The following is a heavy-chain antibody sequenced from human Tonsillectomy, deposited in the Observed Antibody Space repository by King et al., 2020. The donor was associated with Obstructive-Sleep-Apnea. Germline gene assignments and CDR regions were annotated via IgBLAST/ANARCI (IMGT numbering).Heavy chain of an antibody. CDR1: GFTLSDYY. Sequence: VQLVESGGGLVKPGGSLRLSCAASGFTLSDYYMTWIRQAPGKGLEWVSHGSSSGNTIYYTDSVKGRFTISRDNAKNSLYLQMNSLRVEDTAVYYCARVGDCSGGSCFPYYFDYWGQGTLVTVSS. V-gene: IGHV3-11*01. J-gene: IGHJ4*02. D-gene: IGHD2-15*01. CDR2: GSSSGNTI. CDR3: ARVGDCSGGSCFPYYFDY.